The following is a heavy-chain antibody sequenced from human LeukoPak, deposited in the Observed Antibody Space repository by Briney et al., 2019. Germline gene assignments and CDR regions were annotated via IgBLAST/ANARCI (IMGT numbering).Heavy chain of an antibody. CDR1: GGTFSSYA. CDR2: IIPILGIA. D-gene: IGHD3-10*01. J-gene: IGHJ4*02. V-gene: IGHV1-69*04. Sequence: SVKVSCKASGGTFSSYAISWVRQAPGQGLEWMGRIIPILGIANYAQKFQGRATITADKSTSTAYMELSSLRSEDTAVYYCASLHRDFDYWGQGTLVTVSS. CDR3: ASLHRDFDY.